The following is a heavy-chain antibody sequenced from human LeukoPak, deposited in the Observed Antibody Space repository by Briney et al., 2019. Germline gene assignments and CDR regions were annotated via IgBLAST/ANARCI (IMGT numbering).Heavy chain of an antibody. CDR1: GFTFSTYW. D-gene: IGHD3-22*01. CDR3: ARDVQDSRTGGLDC. Sequence: PGGSLRLSCAASGFTFSTYWIHWVRQAPGKGLVWVSRISGDGSDTRYADSVKGRFTITRDNAKNTVFLQMNSLRDEDTAVYYCARDVQDSRTGGLDCWGQGTLVTVSS. J-gene: IGHJ4*02. V-gene: IGHV3-74*01. CDR2: ISGDGSDT.